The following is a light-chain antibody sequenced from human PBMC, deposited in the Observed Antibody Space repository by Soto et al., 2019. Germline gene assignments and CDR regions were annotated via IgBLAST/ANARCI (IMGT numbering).Light chain of an antibody. CDR2: GNS. V-gene: IGLV1-40*01. CDR1: SSNIGAPYD. Sequence: QSVLTQPTSVSGAPGQRVPISCTGSSSNIGAPYDVHWYQQLPGTAPKLLIYGNSIRPSGVPDRFSGSKSGTSASLAITGLQAEDEADYYCQSYDSSLSGSVFGGGTKLTVL. J-gene: IGLJ3*02. CDR3: QSYDSSLSGSV.